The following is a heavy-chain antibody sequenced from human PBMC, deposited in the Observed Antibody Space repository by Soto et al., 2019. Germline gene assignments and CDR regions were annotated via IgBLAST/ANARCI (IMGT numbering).Heavy chain of an antibody. J-gene: IGHJ3*02. CDR3: ARPRTSDWAYDI. CDR2: IKTDGSDT. D-gene: IGHD3-9*01. CDR1: GFTFSNYW. V-gene: IGHV3-74*01. Sequence: EVQLVESGGGLVQPGGSPRLSCAASGFTFSNYWMHWVRQSPGKGLVWVSRIKTDGSDTHYADSVTGRFTISRDNAKNTLYLQMSSLRDEETAVYYCARPRTSDWAYDIWGQGTMVIVSS.